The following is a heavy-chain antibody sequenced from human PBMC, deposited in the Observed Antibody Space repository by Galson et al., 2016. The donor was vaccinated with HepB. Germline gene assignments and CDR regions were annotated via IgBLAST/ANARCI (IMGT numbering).Heavy chain of an antibody. V-gene: IGHV4-31*03. CDR3: ARVPLYYDSSGSPRGNDAFDI. D-gene: IGHD3-22*01. Sequence: TLSLTCTVSGGSISSGGYYWSWIRQHPGKGLVWIGYIYYSGSTYYNPSLRSRVTISVDTSKNQFSLKLSSVTAADTAVFYCARVPLYYDSSGSPRGNDAFDIWGQGTMVTVSS. J-gene: IGHJ3*02. CDR1: GGSISSGGYY. CDR2: IYYSGST.